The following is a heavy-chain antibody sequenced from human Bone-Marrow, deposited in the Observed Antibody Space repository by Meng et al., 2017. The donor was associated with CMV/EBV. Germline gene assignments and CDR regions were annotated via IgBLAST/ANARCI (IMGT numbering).Heavy chain of an antibody. Sequence: GESLKISCAASGFTFSSYWMSWVRQAPGKGLEWVANIKQDGSEKYYVDSVKGRFTISRDNAKNSLYLQMNSLRAEDTAVYYCARSLGGVRYNWNYADYWGQGTLVTVSS. CDR3: ARSLGGVRYNWNYADY. D-gene: IGHD1-7*01. V-gene: IGHV3-7*01. CDR2: IKQDGSEK. J-gene: IGHJ4*02. CDR1: GFTFSSYW.